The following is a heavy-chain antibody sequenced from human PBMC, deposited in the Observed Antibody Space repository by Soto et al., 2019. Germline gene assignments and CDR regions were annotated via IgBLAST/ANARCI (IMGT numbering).Heavy chain of an antibody. Sequence: EVQLLESGGGLVEPGESLRLSCVVSGFSLDNYAMNWVRQAPGKGLEWVSTIRESDGSTQYADSVKGRFTISRDSAKNTVYLQMNSLTPEDTALYYCAKEGVGFWSGYYSTRTPLIDYWGQGTLVTVSS. D-gene: IGHD3-3*01. CDR2: IRESDGST. J-gene: IGHJ4*02. V-gene: IGHV3-23*01. CDR1: GFSLDNYA. CDR3: AKEGVGFWSGYYSTRTPLIDY.